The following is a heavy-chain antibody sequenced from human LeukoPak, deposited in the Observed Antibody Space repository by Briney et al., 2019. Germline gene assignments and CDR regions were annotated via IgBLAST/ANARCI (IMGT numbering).Heavy chain of an antibody. J-gene: IGHJ6*02. CDR1: GFTFSSYG. Sequence: PGGSLRLSCAASGFTFSSYGMHWVRQAPGKGLEWVAVISYDGSNKYYVDSVKGRFTISRDNSQKMLSLQMSSLRAEDTAVYYCAKEGGSSGWYYYYYAMDVWGQGTTVTVSS. CDR2: ISYDGSNK. CDR3: AKEGGSSGWYYYYYAMDV. D-gene: IGHD6-19*01. V-gene: IGHV3-30*18.